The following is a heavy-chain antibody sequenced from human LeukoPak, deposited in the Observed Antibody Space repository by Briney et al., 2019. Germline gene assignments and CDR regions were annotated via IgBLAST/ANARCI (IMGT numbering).Heavy chain of an antibody. CDR2: INAGNGNT. CDR1: GYTFTSYA. CDR3: ARVSPSGYSGYDYDY. D-gene: IGHD5-12*01. Sequence: ASVKVSCKASGYTFTSYAMHWVRQDPGQRLEWMGWINAGNGNTKYSQKFQGRVTITRDTSASTAYMELSSLRSEDTAVYYCARVSPSGYSGYDYDYWGQGTLVTVSS. J-gene: IGHJ4*02. V-gene: IGHV1-3*01.